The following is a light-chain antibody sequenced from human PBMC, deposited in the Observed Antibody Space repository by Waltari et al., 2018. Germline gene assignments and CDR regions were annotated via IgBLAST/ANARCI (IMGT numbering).Light chain of an antibody. J-gene: IGLJ1*01. CDR1: SSDIGSFNL. CDR3: CSYAGTIPFV. V-gene: IGLV2-23*02. Sequence: QSALTQTASVSGSPGQSITISCTGTSSDIGSFNLVSWYQQHPGKAPKLMIYEVSQRPSGVSNRFSVSKSANTASLTISVLKAEDEADYYCCSYAGTIPFVFGTGTKVTVL. CDR2: EVS.